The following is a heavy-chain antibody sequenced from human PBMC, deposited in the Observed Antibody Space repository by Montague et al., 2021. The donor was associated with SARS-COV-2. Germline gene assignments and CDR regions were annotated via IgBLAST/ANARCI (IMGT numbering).Heavy chain of an antibody. D-gene: IGHD3-22*01. CDR2: VYHTGST. V-gene: IGHV4-61*01. Sequence: SETLSLTCSVSGVSISSGSYYWSWVRQPPGMGLEWNGYVYHTGSTNYNLSLKSRVTPSIDTSKNQFSLNLTSVTAADTAVYYCVREKYYFNDSGSKWGQGTLVTV. J-gene: IGHJ4*02. CDR1: GVSISSGSYY. CDR3: VREKYYFNDSGSK.